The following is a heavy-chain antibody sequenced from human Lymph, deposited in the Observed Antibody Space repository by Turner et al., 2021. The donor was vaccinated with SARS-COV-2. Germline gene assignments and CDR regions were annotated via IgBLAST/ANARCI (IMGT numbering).Heavy chain of an antibody. J-gene: IGHJ6*02. Sequence: QVQLVHSGPAVKKPGASVKVSCKASGYTFTGSYMHWVRQAPGQGLEWRGWINPNSGGTNDAQKFQGRVTMTRDTSISAAYMELSRLRSDDTAVDYCARDVERYNDFWSGYAGGYGMDVWGQGTTVTVSS. D-gene: IGHD3-3*01. CDR3: ARDVERYNDFWSGYAGGYGMDV. CDR1: GYTFTGSY. CDR2: INPNSGGT. V-gene: IGHV1-2*02.